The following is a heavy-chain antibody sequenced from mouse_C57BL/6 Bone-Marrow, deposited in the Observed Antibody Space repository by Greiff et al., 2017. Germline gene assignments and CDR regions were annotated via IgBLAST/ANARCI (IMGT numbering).Heavy chain of an antibody. CDR1: GFTFSDYY. D-gene: IGHD2-13*01. Sequence: EVQRVESGGGLVQPGGSLKLSCAASGFTFSDYYMYWVRQTPEKRLEWVAYISNGGGSTYYPDTVKGRFTISRDNAKNTLYLQMSRLKSEDTAMYYCARRGDPDYFDYWGQGTTLTVSS. CDR3: ARRGDPDYFDY. CDR2: ISNGGGST. V-gene: IGHV5-12*01. J-gene: IGHJ2*01.